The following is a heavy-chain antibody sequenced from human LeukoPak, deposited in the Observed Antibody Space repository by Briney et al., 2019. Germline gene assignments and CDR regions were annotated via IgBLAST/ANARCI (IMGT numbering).Heavy chain of an antibody. Sequence: KPSETLSLTCTVSGVSISSSNSYSGWFRQPPGKGLEWIGSIYYSGNTYYNASLKSQVSISIDTSKTQFSLRLTSVTAADTAVYYCARQTGSGLFILPGGQGTLVTVSS. CDR2: IYYSGNT. J-gene: IGHJ4*02. CDR3: ARQTGSGLFILP. CDR1: GVSISSSNSY. V-gene: IGHV4-39*01. D-gene: IGHD3/OR15-3a*01.